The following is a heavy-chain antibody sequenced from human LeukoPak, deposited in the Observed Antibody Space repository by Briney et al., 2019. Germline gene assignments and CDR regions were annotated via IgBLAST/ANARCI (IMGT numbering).Heavy chain of an antibody. CDR1: GFTFSNAW. J-gene: IGHJ3*02. V-gene: IGHV3-9*01. CDR3: AKDRGSSSYAFDI. Sequence: GGSLRLSCAASGFTFSNAWMSWVRQAPGKGLEWVSGISWNSGSIGYADSVKGRFTIPRDNAKNSLYLQMNSLRAEDTALYYCAKDRGSSSYAFDIWGQGTMVTVSS. CDR2: ISWNSGSI. D-gene: IGHD6-6*01.